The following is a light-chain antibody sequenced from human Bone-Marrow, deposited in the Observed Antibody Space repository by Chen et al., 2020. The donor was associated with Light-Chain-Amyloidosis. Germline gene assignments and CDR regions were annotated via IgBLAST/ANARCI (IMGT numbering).Light chain of an antibody. CDR2: AAS. CDR3: QQYATSWT. CDR1: HNVQAS. V-gene: IGKV1-5*03. Sequence: DVQMTQSPATLSASIGDRVISSCRASHNVQASMAWYQQKPGRAPTLLIYAASSVESDVPSRFSGSGSGTEFTLTINDLQSDDFAPYYCQQYATSWTFGQGTKVDLK. J-gene: IGKJ1*01.